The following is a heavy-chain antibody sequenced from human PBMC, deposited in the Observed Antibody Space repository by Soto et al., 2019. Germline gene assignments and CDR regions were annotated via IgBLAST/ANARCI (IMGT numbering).Heavy chain of an antibody. D-gene: IGHD5-12*01. CDR3: ARDPGYSGFDFDY. Sequence: QVQLVESGGGVVQPGRSLRLSCAASGFTFSSHAMHWVRQAPGKGLEWVAVIWYDGSKKYYADSVMGRFTVARDDSKNTLSLQMNSLRVEDTAVYYCARDPGYSGFDFDYWGQGTLVTVSS. CDR2: IWYDGSKK. V-gene: IGHV3-33*01. J-gene: IGHJ4*02. CDR1: GFTFSSHA.